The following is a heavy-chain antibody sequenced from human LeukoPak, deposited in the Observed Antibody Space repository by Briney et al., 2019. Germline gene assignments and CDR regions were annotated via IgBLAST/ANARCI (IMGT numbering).Heavy chain of an antibody. J-gene: IGHJ4*02. V-gene: IGHV3-9*01. CDR3: ASFAHYYDSSGYLFDY. Sequence: PGGSLRLSCAASGFTFDDYAMHWVRQPPGKGLEWVSGISWNSGSIGYADSVKGRFTISRDNAKNSLYLQMNSLRAEDTAVYYRASFAHYYDSSGYLFDYWGQGTLVTVSS. CDR2: ISWNSGSI. CDR1: GFTFDDYA. D-gene: IGHD3-22*01.